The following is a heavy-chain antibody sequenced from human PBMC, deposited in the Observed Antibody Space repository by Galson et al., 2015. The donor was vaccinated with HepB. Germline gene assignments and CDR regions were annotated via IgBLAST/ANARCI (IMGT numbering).Heavy chain of an antibody. V-gene: IGHV1-24*01. D-gene: IGHD3-9*01. J-gene: IGHJ6*02. Sequence: SVKVSCKVSGYTLTELSMHWVRQAPGKGLEWMGGFDPEDGETIYAQKFQGRVTMTEDTSTDTAYMELSSLRSEDTAVYYCATSDILTGYNYYYAMDVWGQGTTVTVSS. CDR3: ATSDILTGYNYYYAMDV. CDR2: FDPEDGET. CDR1: GYTLTELS.